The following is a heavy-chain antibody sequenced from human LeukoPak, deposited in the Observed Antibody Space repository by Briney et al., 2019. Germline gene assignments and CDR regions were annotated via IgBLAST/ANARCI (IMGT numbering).Heavy chain of an antibody. Sequence: PSETLCLTCTVSGGSISSYYWSWIRQPAGKGLEWIGRIYTRGSTNYNPSLKSRVTMSVDTSKNQFSLKLSSVTAADTAVYYCARECCPDYDILTGYYYYYYMDVWGKGTTVTVSS. J-gene: IGHJ6*03. D-gene: IGHD3-9*01. CDR2: IYTRGST. CDR3: ARECCPDYDILTGYYYYYYMDV. V-gene: IGHV4-4*07. CDR1: GGSISSYY.